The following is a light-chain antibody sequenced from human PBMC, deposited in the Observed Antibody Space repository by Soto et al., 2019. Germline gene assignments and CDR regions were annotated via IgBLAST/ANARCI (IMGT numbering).Light chain of an antibody. CDR1: SYDVGGYNF. V-gene: IGLV2-14*01. J-gene: IGLJ2*01. CDR2: EVS. Sequence: QSALTQPASVSGSPGQSITISCTGTSYDVGGYNFDSWYQQHPGKAPKLMIYEVSHRPSGVSNRFSGSKSGNTASLTISGLQAEDEADYYCSSYTSGSTLVVFGGGTKLTVL. CDR3: SSYTSGSTLVV.